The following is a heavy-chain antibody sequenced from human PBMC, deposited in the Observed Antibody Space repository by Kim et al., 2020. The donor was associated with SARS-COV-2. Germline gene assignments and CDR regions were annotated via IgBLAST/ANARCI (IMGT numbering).Heavy chain of an antibody. V-gene: IGHV4-4*02. CDR1: GGSISSSNW. D-gene: IGHD5-12*01. CDR3: ARGASGYSGYDTLDY. J-gene: IGHJ4*02. CDR2: IYHSGST. Sequence: SETLSLTCAVSGGSISSSNWWSWVRQPPGKGLEWIGEIYHSGSTNYNPSLKSRVTISVDKSKNQFSLKLSSVTAADTAVYYCARGASGYSGYDTLDYWGQGTLVTVSS.